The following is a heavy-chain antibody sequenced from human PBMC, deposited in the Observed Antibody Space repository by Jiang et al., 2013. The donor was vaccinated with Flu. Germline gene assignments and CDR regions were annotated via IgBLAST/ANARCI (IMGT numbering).Heavy chain of an antibody. V-gene: IGHV3-23*01. CDR1: GFTFNNYA. Sequence: VQLLESGGDLVQTGGSLRLSCAASGFTFNNYAMSWVRQAPGKGLEWVSSISGSGGSTYYADSVKGRFTISRDNSKNTLYVQMNSLRAEDTAVYYCAKEGGQWLAGWLDHWGQGTLVIVSS. CDR3: AKEGGQWLAGWLDH. D-gene: IGHD6-19*01. J-gene: IGHJ5*02. CDR2: ISGSGGST.